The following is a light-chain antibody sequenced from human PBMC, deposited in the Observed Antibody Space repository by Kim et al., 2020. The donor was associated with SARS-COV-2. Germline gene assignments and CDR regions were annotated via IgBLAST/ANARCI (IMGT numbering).Light chain of an antibody. J-gene: IGLJ3*02. CDR3: QSYDSSNQV. CDR1: SGSIASNY. CDR2: EDN. Sequence: GKTVTSTCTRSSGSIASNYVQWYQQRPGSSPTTVIYEDNQRPSGVPARFSGSIDSSSNSASLTISGLKTEDEADYYCQSYDSSNQVFGGGTKLTVL. V-gene: IGLV6-57*01.